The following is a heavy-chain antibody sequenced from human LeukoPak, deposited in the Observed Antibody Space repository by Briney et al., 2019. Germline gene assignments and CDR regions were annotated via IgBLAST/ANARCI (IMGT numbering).Heavy chain of an antibody. Sequence: GGSLRLSCAASGFTFSYYWMNWVRQAPGKGLEWVANIKQDGSEKHYVDSVKGRFTISRDNAKNSLYLQMNSLRAEDTAVYYCARREGGPSGYWGQGTLVTVSS. J-gene: IGHJ4*02. CDR1: GFTFSYYW. V-gene: IGHV3-7*04. CDR2: IKQDGSEK. CDR3: ARREGGPSGY. D-gene: IGHD1-26*01.